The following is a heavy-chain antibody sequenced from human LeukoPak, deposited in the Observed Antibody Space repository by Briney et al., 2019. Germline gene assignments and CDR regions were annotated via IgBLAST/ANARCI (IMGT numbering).Heavy chain of an antibody. J-gene: IGHJ5*02. D-gene: IGHD2-15*01. CDR1: GDSISSGGYS. CDR3: ARVGYCSGTTCP. Sequence: PSETLSLTCTVSGDSISSGGYSWSWIRQPPGKGLEWIGSIYYSGETYYNSSLKSRVTISVDTSKNQFSLKLTAVRAADTAVYYCARVGYCSGTTCPWGQGTLVTVSS. CDR2: IYYSGET. V-gene: IGHV4-30-4*07.